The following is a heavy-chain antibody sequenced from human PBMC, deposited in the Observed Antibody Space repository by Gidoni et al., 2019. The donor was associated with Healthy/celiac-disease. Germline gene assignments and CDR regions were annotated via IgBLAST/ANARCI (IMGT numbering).Heavy chain of an antibody. CDR2: IYYSGST. CDR3: ARDLRPTTVTTDSSYYYYGMDV. D-gene: IGHD4-17*01. Sequence: QVQLQESGPGLVKPSETLSLTCTVSGGSISSYYWSWSRQPPGKGLEWIGYIYYSGSTNYNPSLKSRVTISVDTSKNQFSLKLSSVTAADTAVYYCARDLRPTTVTTDSSYYYYGMDVWGQGTTVTVSS. V-gene: IGHV4-59*01. J-gene: IGHJ6*02. CDR1: GGSISSYY.